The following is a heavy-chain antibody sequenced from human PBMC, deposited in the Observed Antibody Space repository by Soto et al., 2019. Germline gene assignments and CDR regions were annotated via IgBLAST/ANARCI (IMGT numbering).Heavy chain of an antibody. CDR1: GFTFSSYG. CDR3: AKDRVQDHDSSGYYY. CDR2: ISYDGSNK. D-gene: IGHD3-22*01. V-gene: IGHV3-30*18. Sequence: PGGSLRLSCAASGFTFSSYGMHWVRQAPGKGLEWVAVISYDGSNKYYADSVKGRFTISRDNSKNTLYLQMNSLRAEDTAVYYCAKDRVQDHDSSGYYYWGQGTLVTVSS. J-gene: IGHJ4*02.